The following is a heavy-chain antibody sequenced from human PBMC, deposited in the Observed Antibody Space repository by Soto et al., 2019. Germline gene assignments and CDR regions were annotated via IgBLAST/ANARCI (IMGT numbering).Heavy chain of an antibody. D-gene: IGHD3-10*01. Sequence: GGCLRLSCAASGFTFSSYAMSWVRQAPGKGLEWVSAISGSGGSTYYADSVKGRFTISRDNSKNTLYLQMNSLRAEDTAVYYCAKDLPGDYGSGSYYDYWGQGTLVTVSS. J-gene: IGHJ4*02. V-gene: IGHV3-23*01. CDR3: AKDLPGDYGSGSYYDY. CDR2: ISGSGGST. CDR1: GFTFSSYA.